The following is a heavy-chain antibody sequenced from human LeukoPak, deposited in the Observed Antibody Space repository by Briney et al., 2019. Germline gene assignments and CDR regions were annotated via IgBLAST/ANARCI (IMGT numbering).Heavy chain of an antibody. J-gene: IGHJ3*02. V-gene: IGHV1-69*13. Sequence: SVKVSCKASGYTFTSYYMHWVRQAPGQGLEWMGGIIPIFGTANYAQKFQGRVTITADESTSTAYMELSSLRSEDTAVYYCARCNHYDSSGYSNAFDIWGQGTMVTVSS. D-gene: IGHD3-22*01. CDR2: IIPIFGTA. CDR3: ARCNHYDSSGYSNAFDI. CDR1: GYTFTSYY.